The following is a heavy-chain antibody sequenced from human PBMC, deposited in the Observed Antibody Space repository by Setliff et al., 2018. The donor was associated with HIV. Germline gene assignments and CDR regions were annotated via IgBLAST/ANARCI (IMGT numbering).Heavy chain of an antibody. J-gene: IGHJ4*02. V-gene: IGHV3-33*01. CDR2: IWYDGSNK. CDR3: ARVPSGIAAAGTPYYFDY. Sequence: LRLSCAASGFTFSSYGMHWVRQAPGKGLEWVAVIWYDGSNKYYADSVKGRFTISRDNSKNTLYLQMSSLRAEDTAVYYCARVPSGIAAAGTPYYFDYWGQGTLVTVSS. D-gene: IGHD6-13*01. CDR1: GFTFSSYG.